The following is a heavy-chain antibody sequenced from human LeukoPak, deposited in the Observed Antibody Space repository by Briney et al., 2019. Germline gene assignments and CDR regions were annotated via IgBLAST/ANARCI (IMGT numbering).Heavy chain of an antibody. CDR1: GFTFSSYG. CDR2: IWYDGSNK. D-gene: IGHD1-20*01. J-gene: IGHJ4*02. Sequence: GGSLRLSCAASGFTFSSYGMHWVRQAPGKGLEWVAVIWYDGSNKYYADSVKGRFTISRDNSKNTLYLQMNSLRVEDTAVYYCVSLGGITVTGPYDFDCWGQGTVVTVSS. V-gene: IGHV3-33*01. CDR3: VSLGGITVTGPYDFDC.